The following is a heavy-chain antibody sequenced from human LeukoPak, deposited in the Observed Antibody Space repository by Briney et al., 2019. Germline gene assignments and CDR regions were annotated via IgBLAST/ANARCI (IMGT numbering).Heavy chain of an antibody. CDR1: GFTFSSYA. D-gene: IGHD2-15*01. CDR2: ISYDGSNK. J-gene: IGHJ6*02. V-gene: IGHV3-30-3*01. CDR3: ARDRAPGYCSGGSCYSGYYYYGMDV. Sequence: GRSLRLSCAASGFTFSSYAMHWVRQAPGKGLEWVAVISYDGSNKYYADSVKGRFTISRDNYKNTLYLQMNSLRAEDTAVYYCARDRAPGYCSGGSCYSGYYYYGMDVWGQGTTVTVSS.